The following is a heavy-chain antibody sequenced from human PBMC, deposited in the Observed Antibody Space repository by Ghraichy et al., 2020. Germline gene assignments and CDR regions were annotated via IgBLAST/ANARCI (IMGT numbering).Heavy chain of an antibody. V-gene: IGHV3-30-3*01. CDR1: GFTFSSYA. CDR3: ARDLPPRNLGYCSSTSCYYYGMDV. CDR2: ISYDGSNK. D-gene: IGHD2-2*01. Sequence: GESLNISCAASGFTFSSYAMHWVRQAPGKGLEWVAVISYDGSNKYYADSVKGRFTISRDNSKNTLYLQMNSLRAEDTAVYYCARDLPPRNLGYCSSTSCYYYGMDVWGQGTTVTVSS. J-gene: IGHJ6*02.